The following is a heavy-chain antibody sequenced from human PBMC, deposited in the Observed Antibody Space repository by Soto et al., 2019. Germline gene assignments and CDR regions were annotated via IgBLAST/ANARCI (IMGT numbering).Heavy chain of an antibody. CDR2: IFYSGSTTY. Sequence: PSETLSLTCTVSGGSISCHYWIWIRQPPGEGMEWIGYIFYSGSTTYNDNPSLKSRVTRSVHTSKNQFSVRLSSVNAADTAVYYCARVGSSGWAQDYRGQRTLVTVS. V-gene: IGHV4-59*11. D-gene: IGHD6-19*01. CDR3: ARVGSSGWAQDY. CDR1: GGSISCHY. J-gene: IGHJ4*02.